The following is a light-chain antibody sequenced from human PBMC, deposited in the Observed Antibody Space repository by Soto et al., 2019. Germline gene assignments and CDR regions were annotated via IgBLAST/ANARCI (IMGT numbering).Light chain of an antibody. CDR3: CSSAGSSTHVV. J-gene: IGLJ2*01. Sequence: QSALTQPASVSGSPGQSITISCTGTSSDVGSYNLVSWYQHHPGKAPKLMIYEGSKRPSGVSNRFSGSNSGNTASLTISWLQADDEAAYYCCSSAGSSTHVVFGGGTKLTVL. V-gene: IGLV2-23*01. CDR2: EGS. CDR1: SSDVGSYNL.